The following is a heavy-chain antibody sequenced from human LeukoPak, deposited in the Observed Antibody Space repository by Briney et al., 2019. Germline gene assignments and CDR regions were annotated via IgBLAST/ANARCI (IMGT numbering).Heavy chain of an antibody. V-gene: IGHV3-48*01. CDR3: AKDSRGYGSGRGPFDY. Sequence: PGGSLRLSCAASGFTFSSYRMNWVRQAPGKGLEWVSYISSSSRTIYYADSVKGRFTISRDNAKNSLYLQMNSLRVEDTAVYYCAKDSRGYGSGRGPFDYWGQGTLVTVSS. D-gene: IGHD3-10*01. J-gene: IGHJ4*02. CDR2: ISSSSRTI. CDR1: GFTFSSYR.